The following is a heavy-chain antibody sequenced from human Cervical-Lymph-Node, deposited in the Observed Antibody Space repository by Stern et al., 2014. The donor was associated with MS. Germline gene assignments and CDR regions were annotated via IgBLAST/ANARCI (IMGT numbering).Heavy chain of an antibody. CDR3: ATAPMYFYTSGSYDF. J-gene: IGHJ1*01. Sequence: EQLVESGGGVVQPGRSLRLSCVASEFTFSIYGMYWVRQAPGKVLEWVAVVSYDESKKYYADSVKGRFTISRDNSKNTLYLQMNSLRTEDTAMYYCATAPMYFYTSGSYDFWGQGTLVTVSS. CDR2: VSYDESKK. CDR1: EFTFSIYG. D-gene: IGHD3-10*01. V-gene: IGHV3-30*03.